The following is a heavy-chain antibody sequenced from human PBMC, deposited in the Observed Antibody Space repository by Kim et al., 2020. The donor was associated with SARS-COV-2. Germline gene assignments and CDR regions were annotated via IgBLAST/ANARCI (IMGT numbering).Heavy chain of an antibody. J-gene: IGHJ1*01. CDR2: THSTSAWFS. V-gene: IGHV6-1*01. CDR3: GRGRSTNASFDT. CDR1: GDSVSTYHMT. D-gene: IGHD2-2*01. Sequence: SQTLSPTCVISGDSVSTYHMTWNWIRLSPSRGLEWPGRTHSTSAWFSDYAVAVKGRINIKADTSKNQFSLQLDSATPDDTAVYYCGRGRSTNASFDTRGQ.